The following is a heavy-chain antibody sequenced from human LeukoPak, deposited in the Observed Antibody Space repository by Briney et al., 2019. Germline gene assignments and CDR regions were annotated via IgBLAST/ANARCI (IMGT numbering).Heavy chain of an antibody. V-gene: IGHV1-46*01. Sequence: ASVKVSCKASGYTFTSYYIHWVRQAPGQGLEWMGIINPSGGNTNYAQKFQGRVTMTRDMSTSTVYMELSSLKSEDTAVYYCARVPAHMITFGGVIGPLDVWGKGTTVTVSS. D-gene: IGHD3-16*02. CDR3: ARVPAHMITFGGVIGPLDV. CDR2: INPSGGNT. CDR1: GYTFTSYY. J-gene: IGHJ6*04.